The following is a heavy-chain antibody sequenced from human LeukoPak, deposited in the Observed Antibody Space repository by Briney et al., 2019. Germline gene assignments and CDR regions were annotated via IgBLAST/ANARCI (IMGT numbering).Heavy chain of an antibody. CDR2: ISSDGNTK. V-gene: IGHV3-30-3*01. D-gene: IGHD2-15*01. Sequence: GGSLRLSCAASGFTFSNYPMHWVRQAPGKGLEWVAVISSDGNTKYYADSVKGRFTISRDNSKSTLYLQMNSLRVEDTAVYYCAKVGYCSGGSCYGYFDYWGQGTLVTVSS. J-gene: IGHJ4*02. CDR3: AKVGYCSGGSCYGYFDY. CDR1: GFTFSNYP.